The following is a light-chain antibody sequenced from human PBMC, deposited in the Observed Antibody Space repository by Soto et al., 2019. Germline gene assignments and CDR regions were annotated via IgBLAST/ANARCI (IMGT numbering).Light chain of an antibody. Sequence: EIVLTQSPATLSLSPGEGATLSCRASQSVTNSLAWYQQKPGQAPRLLVYGASTRATGIPARFSGSGSGTEFTLTISSLQSEDFAVYYCQQYNNWPTWTFGQGTK. J-gene: IGKJ1*01. V-gene: IGKV3-15*01. CDR3: QQYNNWPTWT. CDR2: GAS. CDR1: QSVTNS.